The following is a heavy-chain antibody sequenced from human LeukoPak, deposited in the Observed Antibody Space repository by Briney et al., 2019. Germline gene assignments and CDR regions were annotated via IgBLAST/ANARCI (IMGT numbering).Heavy chain of an antibody. D-gene: IGHD3-10*01. CDR2: ISAYNGNT. Sequence: ASVKVSCKASGYTFTGYGISWVRQAPGQGLEWMGWISAYNGNTNYAQKLQGRVTMTTDTSTSTAYMELRSLRSDDTAVYYCARAELLWFGDNYYYGMDVWGQGTTVTVSS. J-gene: IGHJ6*02. CDR3: ARAELLWFGDNYYYGMDV. CDR1: GYTFTGYG. V-gene: IGHV1-18*01.